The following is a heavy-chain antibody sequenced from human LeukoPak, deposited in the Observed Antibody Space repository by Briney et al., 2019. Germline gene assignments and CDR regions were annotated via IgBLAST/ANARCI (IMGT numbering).Heavy chain of an antibody. J-gene: IGHJ5*02. Sequence: ASVKVSCKTSGYTFTSYDMHWVRQAPGQGLEWMGIINSSGGSTSYAQKFPGRVTMTRDMSTSTFYLELSSLRSEDTAVYYCARGHGSGSANYFDPWGQGTLVTVYS. CDR2: INSSGGST. CDR3: ARGHGSGSANYFDP. V-gene: IGHV1-46*01. CDR1: GYTFTSYD. D-gene: IGHD3-10*01.